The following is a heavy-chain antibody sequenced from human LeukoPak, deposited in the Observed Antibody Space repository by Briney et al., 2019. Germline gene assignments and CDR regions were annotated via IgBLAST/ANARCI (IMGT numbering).Heavy chain of an antibody. CDR3: AKGYSYGFVY. Sequence: GGSLRLSCAASGFTFSSYGMHSVRQAPGKGLEWMSFIRYDGSNKYYADSVKGRFTISRDNSKNTLYLQMNSLRAEDTAVYYCAKGYSYGFVYWGQGTLVTVSS. CDR2: IRYDGSNK. CDR1: GFTFSSYG. V-gene: IGHV3-30*02. D-gene: IGHD5-18*01. J-gene: IGHJ4*02.